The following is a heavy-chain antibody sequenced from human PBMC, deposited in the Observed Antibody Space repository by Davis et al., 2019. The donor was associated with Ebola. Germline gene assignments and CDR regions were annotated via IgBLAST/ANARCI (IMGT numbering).Heavy chain of an antibody. Sequence: SLKISCAASGFTFNDYAMHWVRQAPGKGLEWVSGISWNSGSIGYADSVKGRFTISRDNAKNSLYLQMNSLRAEDTALYYCAKIPYYAGLAFDIWGQGTMVTVSS. CDR1: GFTFNDYA. J-gene: IGHJ3*02. V-gene: IGHV3-9*01. CDR3: AKIPYYAGLAFDI. D-gene: IGHD3-3*01. CDR2: ISWNSGSI.